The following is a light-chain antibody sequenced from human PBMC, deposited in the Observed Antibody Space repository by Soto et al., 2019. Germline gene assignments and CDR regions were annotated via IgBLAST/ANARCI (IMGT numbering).Light chain of an antibody. J-gene: IGKJ2*01. CDR2: GAS. V-gene: IGKV3-20*01. Sequence: EIVLTQSPGTLSLSPGERATLSCRASQSGSSSYLGWYQQKPGQAPRLLIYGASGRATGIPDRFSGSGSGTDFPLTISRLEPEDFAVYYCQQYGRSPYTFGQGTKLEIK. CDR3: QQYGRSPYT. CDR1: QSGSSSY.